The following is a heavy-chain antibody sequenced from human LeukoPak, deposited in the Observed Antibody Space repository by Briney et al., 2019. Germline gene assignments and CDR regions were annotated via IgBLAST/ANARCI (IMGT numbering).Heavy chain of an antibody. D-gene: IGHD3-22*01. CDR2: IYSGGST. V-gene: IGHV3-23*03. J-gene: IGHJ5*02. CDR1: GFTFSSYW. Sequence: PGGSLRLSCAASGFTFSSYWMSWVRQAPGKGLEWVSVIYSGGSTYYADSLKGRFTISRDNYKNTLYLQMNSLRAEDTAVYYCAKVDYYDSSGNYPNWFDPWGQGTLVTVSS. CDR3: AKVDYYDSSGNYPNWFDP.